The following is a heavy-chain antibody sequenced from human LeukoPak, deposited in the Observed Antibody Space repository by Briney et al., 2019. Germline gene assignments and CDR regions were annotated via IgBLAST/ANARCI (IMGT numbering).Heavy chain of an antibody. D-gene: IGHD6-19*01. CDR2: INPNSGGT. CDR1: GYTFTDYH. CDR3: ARFRHIAVAGTPHFDY. J-gene: IGHJ4*02. Sequence: AASVKVSCKASGYTFTDYHIHWVRQAPGQGLEWMGWINPNSGGTNYAQKFHGRVTMTRDTSINTAYMELSSLKSNDTAIYYCARFRHIAVAGTPHFDYWGQGPLVTLSS. V-gene: IGHV1-2*02.